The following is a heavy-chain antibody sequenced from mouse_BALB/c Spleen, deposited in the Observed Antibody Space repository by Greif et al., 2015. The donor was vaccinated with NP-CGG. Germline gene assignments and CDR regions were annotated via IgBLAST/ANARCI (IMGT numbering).Heavy chain of an antibody. Sequence: EVMLVESGGGSVKPGGSLKLSCAASGFTFSSYAMSWVRQTPEKRLEWVATISSGGSYTYYPDSVKGRFTISRDNAKNTLYLQMSSLRSEETAMDDCARQLTETESYWYFDVWGSGTTVTVSS. CDR2: ISSGGSYT. CDR1: GFTFSSYA. V-gene: IGHV5-9-3*01. CDR3: ARQLTETESYWYFDV. J-gene: IGHJ1*01. D-gene: IGHD1-3*01.